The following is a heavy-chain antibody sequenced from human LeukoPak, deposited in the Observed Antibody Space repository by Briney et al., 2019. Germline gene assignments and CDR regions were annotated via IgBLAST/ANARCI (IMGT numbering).Heavy chain of an antibody. Sequence: GGSLRLSCAASGFTFSSYSMNWVRQAPGKGLEWVSSISSSSSYIYYADSVKGRFTISRDNAKNSLYLQMNSLRAEDTAVYYCARDPFGNSSGYYPFGGQGTLVTVSS. D-gene: IGHD3-22*01. CDR3: ARDPFGNSSGYYPF. CDR2: ISSSSSYI. J-gene: IGHJ4*02. CDR1: GFTFSSYS. V-gene: IGHV3-21*01.